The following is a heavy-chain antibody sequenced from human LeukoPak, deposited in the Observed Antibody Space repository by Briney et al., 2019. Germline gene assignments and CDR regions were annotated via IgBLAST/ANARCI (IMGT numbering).Heavy chain of an antibody. J-gene: IGHJ5*02. CDR3: ARKDGDYPNWFDP. CDR2: IIPIFGTA. V-gene: IGHV1-69*13. CDR1: AGTFSSYA. Sequence: GASVTVSCKASAGTFSSYAISWVRQAPAPGLEWMGGIIPIFGTANYAQKFQGRVTITADESTSTAYMELSSLRSEDTAVYYCARKDGDYPNWFDPWGQGTLVTVSS. D-gene: IGHD4-17*01.